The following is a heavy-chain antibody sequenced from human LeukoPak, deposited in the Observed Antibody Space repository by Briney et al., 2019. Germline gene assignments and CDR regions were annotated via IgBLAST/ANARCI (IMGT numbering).Heavy chain of an antibody. J-gene: IGHJ6*04. Sequence: PGRSLRLSCAASGFTFSSYAMHWVRQAPGKGLEWVAVISYDGSNKYYADSVKGRFTISRDNSKNTLYLRMNSLRAEDTAVYYCARGRVRGVIYTYYYGMDVWGKGTTVTVSS. V-gene: IGHV3-30*04. CDR2: ISYDGSNK. CDR1: GFTFSSYA. CDR3: ARGRVRGVIYTYYYGMDV. D-gene: IGHD3-10*01.